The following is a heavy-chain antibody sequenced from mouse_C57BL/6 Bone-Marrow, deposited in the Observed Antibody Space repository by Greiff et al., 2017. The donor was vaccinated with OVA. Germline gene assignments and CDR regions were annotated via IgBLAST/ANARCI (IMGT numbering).Heavy chain of an antibody. J-gene: IGHJ3*01. V-gene: IGHV1-53*01. CDR3: ARSGGIQAWFAY. CDR1: GYTFTSYW. CDR2: INPSDGGT. Sequence: QVQLQQPGTELVKPGASVKLSCKASGYTFTSYWMHWVKQRPGQGLEWIGNINPSDGGTNYNEKFKSKATLTVDKSSSTAYMQLSSMTSKDSAVYYCARSGGIQAWFAYWGQGTLVTVSA. D-gene: IGHD1-1*02.